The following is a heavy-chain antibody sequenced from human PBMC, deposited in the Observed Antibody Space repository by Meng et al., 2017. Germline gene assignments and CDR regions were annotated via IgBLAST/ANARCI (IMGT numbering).Heavy chain of an antibody. V-gene: IGHV1-2*06. CDR1: GYRFTAYY. CDR3: ARDEDISAAGKLFGDY. CDR2: IDPNSGVT. J-gene: IGHJ4*02. D-gene: IGHD6-13*01. Sequence: GQLVQSEAKEKRPGASVKVSCKPSGYRFTAYYIHWLRQAPGQGLEWMGRIDPNSGVTEYAHKFHGRVTVTGDTSISTAYMELRRLTSDDTAVYYCARDEDISAAGKLFGDYWGQGTLVTVSS.